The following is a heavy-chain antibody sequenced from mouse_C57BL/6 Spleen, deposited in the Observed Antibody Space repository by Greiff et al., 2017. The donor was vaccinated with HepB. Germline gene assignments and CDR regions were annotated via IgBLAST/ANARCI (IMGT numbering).Heavy chain of an antibody. CDR3: ERGRYSNPFAY. CDR1: GYTFTSYW. CDR2: IDPSDSYT. J-gene: IGHJ3*01. Sequence: QVQLKQPGAELVMPGASVKLSCKASGYTFTSYWMHWVKQRPGQGLEWIGEIDPSDSYTNYNQKFKGKSTLTVDKSSSTAYMQLSSLTSEDSAVYYCERGRYSNPFAYWGKGTLVTVSA. V-gene: IGHV1-69*01. D-gene: IGHD2-5*01.